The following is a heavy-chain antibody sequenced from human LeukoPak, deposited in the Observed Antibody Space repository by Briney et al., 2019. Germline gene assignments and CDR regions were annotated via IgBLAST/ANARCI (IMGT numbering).Heavy chain of an antibody. J-gene: IGHJ4*02. CDR1: GFAFESFT. V-gene: IGHV3-21*06. CDR3: AKGLFSAYDKYLDS. Sequence: PGGSLRLSCAGSGFAFESFTMTWVRQAPGKGLEWGSLISATSSDGNYAESVRGRFTISRDNAKNSLFLLMDSLRVEDTAIYYCAKGLFSAYDKYLDSWGQGTLVTVSS. CDR2: ISATSSDG. D-gene: IGHD5-12*01.